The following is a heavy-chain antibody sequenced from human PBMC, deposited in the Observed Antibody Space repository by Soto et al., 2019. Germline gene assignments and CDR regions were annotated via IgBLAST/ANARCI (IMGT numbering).Heavy chain of an antibody. CDR2: ISWDGGST. D-gene: IGHD4-4*01. V-gene: IGHV3-43*01. CDR1: GFTFDDYT. CDR3: AKDINSNYPTSPDGMDV. Sequence: AGSLRLSCAASGFTFDDYTMHWVRQAPGKGLEWVSLISWDGGSTYYADSVKGRFTISRDNSKNSLYLQMNSLRTEDTALYFCAKDINSNYPTSPDGMDVWGQGTTVTVSS. J-gene: IGHJ6*02.